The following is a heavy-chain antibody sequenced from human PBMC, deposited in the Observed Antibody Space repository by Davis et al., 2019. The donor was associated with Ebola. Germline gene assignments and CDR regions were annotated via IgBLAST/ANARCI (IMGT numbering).Heavy chain of an antibody. CDR1: GGSISSGGYY. D-gene: IGHD6-6*01. Sequence: SETLSLTCTVSGGSISSGGYYWSWIRQHPGKGLEWIGYIYYSGSTYYNPSLKSRVTISVDTSKNQFSLKLSSVTAADTAVYYCARHLTYSSSSTFDTRFDPWGQGTLVTVSS. V-gene: IGHV4-31*03. J-gene: IGHJ5*02. CDR3: ARHLTYSSSSTFDTRFDP. CDR2: IYYSGST.